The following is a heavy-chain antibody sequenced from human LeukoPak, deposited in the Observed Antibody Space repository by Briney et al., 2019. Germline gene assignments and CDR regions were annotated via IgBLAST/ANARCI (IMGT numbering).Heavy chain of an antibody. Sequence: SETLSLTCTVSGYSISNDYYWGWIRQPPGKGLEWIGNIYHSGSTYYNPSLKSRVTISVDTSKNQFSLKLTPVTAADTAVYYCASASVGYNYGFDYWGQGTLVTVSS. D-gene: IGHD5-18*01. CDR3: ASASVGYNYGFDY. CDR2: IYHSGST. CDR1: GYSISNDYY. J-gene: IGHJ4*02. V-gene: IGHV4-38-2*02.